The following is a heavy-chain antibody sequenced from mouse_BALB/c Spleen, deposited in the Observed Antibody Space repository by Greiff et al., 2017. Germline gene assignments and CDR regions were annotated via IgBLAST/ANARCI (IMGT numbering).Heavy chain of an antibody. CDR1: GYSFTGYY. CDR3: ARRITTVVGDAMDY. Sequence: EVQLQQSGPELVKPGASVKISCKASGYSFTGYYMHWVKQSHVKSLEWIGRINPYNGATSYNQNFKDKASLTVDKSSSTAYMELHSLTSEDSAVYYCARRITTVVGDAMDYWGQGTSVTVSS. V-gene: IGHV1-26*01. J-gene: IGHJ4*01. CDR2: INPYNGAT. D-gene: IGHD1-1*01.